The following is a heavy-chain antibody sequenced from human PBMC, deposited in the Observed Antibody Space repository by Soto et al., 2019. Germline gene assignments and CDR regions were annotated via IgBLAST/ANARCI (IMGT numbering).Heavy chain of an antibody. CDR2: FDPEDGET. CDR1: GYTLTELS. Sequence: ASVKVSCKVSGYTLTELSMHWVRQAPGKGHEWKGGFDPEDGETIYAQKFQGRVTMTEDTSTDTAYMEMSSLRSEDTVVYYCATARNYDFSRAFDIWGQGTMVTVSS. V-gene: IGHV1-24*01. D-gene: IGHD3-3*01. CDR3: ATARNYDFSRAFDI. J-gene: IGHJ3*02.